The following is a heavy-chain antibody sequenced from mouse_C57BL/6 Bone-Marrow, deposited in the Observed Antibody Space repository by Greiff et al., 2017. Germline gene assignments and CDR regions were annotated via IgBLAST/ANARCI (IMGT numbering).Heavy chain of an antibody. CDR3: ARIPYGSSPYWYFDV. D-gene: IGHD1-1*01. V-gene: IGHV5-17*01. CDR2: LSSGSSTI. CDR1: GFTFSDYG. Sequence: EVMLVESGGGLVKPGGSLKLSCAASGFTFSDYGMHWVRQAPEKGLEWVAYLSSGSSTIYYADTVKGRFTISRDNAKNTLFLQMTSLRSEDTAMFYCARIPYGSSPYWYFDVWGTGTTVTVSS. J-gene: IGHJ1*03.